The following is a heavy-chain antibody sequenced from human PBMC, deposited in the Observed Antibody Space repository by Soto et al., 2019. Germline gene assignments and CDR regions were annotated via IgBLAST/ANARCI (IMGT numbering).Heavy chain of an antibody. D-gene: IGHD2-15*01. J-gene: IGHJ1*01. CDR1: GYMFTAYS. CDR2: VNPSGRSI. V-gene: IGHV1-46*01. CDR3: AREENGSDGICYSEYFDR. Sequence: ASEKVSCKASGYMFTAYSMHWVRRAPGRGREGMGFVNPSGRSIHSAQKFQGRITLTRDKSRNPVYIDLSSLTSDDPGVYYCAREENGSDGICYSEYFDRWGQGTLVTVSS.